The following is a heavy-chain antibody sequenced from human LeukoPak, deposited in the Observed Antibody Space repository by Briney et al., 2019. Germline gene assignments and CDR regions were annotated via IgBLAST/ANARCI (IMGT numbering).Heavy chain of an antibody. J-gene: IGHJ6*02. D-gene: IGHD3-9*01. CDR3: ARGGYDILTPNYGMDV. CDR2: ISYDGSNK. V-gene: IGHV3-30-3*01. CDR1: GFTFSSYA. Sequence: PGRSLRLSCAASGFTFSSYAMHWVRQAPGKGLEWVAVISYDGSNKYYADSVKGRFTISRDNSKNTLYLQMNSLRAEDTAVYYCARGGYDILTPNYGMDVWGQGTTVTVSS.